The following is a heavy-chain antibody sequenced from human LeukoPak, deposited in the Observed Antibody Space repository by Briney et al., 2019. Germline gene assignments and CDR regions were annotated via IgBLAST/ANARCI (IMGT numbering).Heavy chain of an antibody. D-gene: IGHD6-13*01. CDR2: INPNSGGT. CDR3: AREGSSWYWRRNWYFDL. CDR1: GYTFTGYY. V-gene: IGHV1-2*02. J-gene: IGHJ2*01. Sequence: GASVKVSCKASGYTFTGYYMHWERQAPGQGLEWMGWINPNSGGTNYAQKFQGRVTMTRDTSISTAYMELSRLRSDDTAVYYCAREGSSWYWRRNWYFDLWGRGTLVTVSS.